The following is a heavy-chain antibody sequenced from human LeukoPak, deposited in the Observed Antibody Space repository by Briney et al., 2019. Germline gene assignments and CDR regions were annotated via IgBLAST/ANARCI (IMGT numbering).Heavy chain of an antibody. CDR1: GGSFSGYS. CDR2: INHSGGT. V-gene: IGHV4-34*01. Sequence: SETLSLTCAVYGGSFSGYSWNWIRQPPVKGLEWIGEINHSGGTNYNPSLKSRVTISVDTSKNQFSLKLSSVTAADTAVYYCARGGAAAAPFDYWGQGTLVTVSS. J-gene: IGHJ4*02. CDR3: ARGGAAAAPFDY. D-gene: IGHD6-25*01.